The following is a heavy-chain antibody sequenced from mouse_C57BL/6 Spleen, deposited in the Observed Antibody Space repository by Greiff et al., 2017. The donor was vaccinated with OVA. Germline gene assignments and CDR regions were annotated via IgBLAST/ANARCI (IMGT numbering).Heavy chain of an antibody. V-gene: IGHV6-3*01. D-gene: IGHD1-1*01. CDR1: GFTFSNYW. J-gene: IGHJ3*01. CDR2: IRLKSDNYAT. Sequence: EVQLQESGGGLVQPGGSMKLSCVASGFTFSNYWMNWVRQSPEKGLEWVAQIRLKSDNYATHYAESVKGRFTISRDDSKSSVYLQMNNLRAEDTGIYYCTAHGSSAYWGQGTLVTVSA. CDR3: TAHGSSAY.